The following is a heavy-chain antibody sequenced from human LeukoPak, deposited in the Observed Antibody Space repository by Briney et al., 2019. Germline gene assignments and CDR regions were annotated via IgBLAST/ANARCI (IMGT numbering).Heavy chain of an antibody. CDR2: ISDGGGTT. CDR1: GFTFSSYA. J-gene: IGHJ3*01. D-gene: IGHD3-16*01. CDR3: AKPLIARKAFDL. Sequence: GGSLRLSCAASGFTFSSYAMSWVRQAPGKGLEWVSGISDGGGTTYYADSVKGRFTISRDNSKNTLYLQMNSLRAEDTAVFYCAKPLIARKAFDLWGQGTVVTVSS. V-gene: IGHV3-23*01.